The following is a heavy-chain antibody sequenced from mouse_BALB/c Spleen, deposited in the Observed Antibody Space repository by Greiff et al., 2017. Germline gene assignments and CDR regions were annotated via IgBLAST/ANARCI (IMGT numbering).Heavy chain of an antibody. Sequence: VQLQQPGAELVKPGASVKLSCKASGYTFTSYWMHWVKQRPGQGLEWIGEINPSNGRTNYNEKFKSKATLTVDKSSSTADMQLSSLTSEDSAVYYCARGLYRGVMDYWGQGTSVTVSS. D-gene: IGHD6-1*01. CDR3: ARGLYRGVMDY. J-gene: IGHJ4*01. CDR1: GYTFTSYW. V-gene: IGHV1S81*02. CDR2: INPSNGRT.